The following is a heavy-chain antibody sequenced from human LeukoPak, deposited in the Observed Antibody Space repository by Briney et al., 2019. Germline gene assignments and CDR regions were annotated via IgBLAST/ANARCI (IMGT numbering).Heavy chain of an antibody. D-gene: IGHD1-26*01. Sequence: GASVKVSCKASGYTFTGYYMHWVRQAPGQGLEWMGWINPNSGGTNYAQKFQGRVTMTRDTSISTAYMELSRLRSDDTAVYYCARGLVGATTPHDYWGQGTLVTVSS. CDR1: GYTFTGYY. V-gene: IGHV1-2*02. CDR3: ARGLVGATTPHDY. J-gene: IGHJ4*02. CDR2: INPNSGGT.